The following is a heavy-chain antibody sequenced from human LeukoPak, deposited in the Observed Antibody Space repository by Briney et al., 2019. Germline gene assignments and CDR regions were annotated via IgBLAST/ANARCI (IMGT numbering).Heavy chain of an antibody. CDR1: GFTFSSYA. Sequence: GRSLRLSCAASGFTFSSYAMHWVRQAPGKGLECVAVISGDGGSIYYADSVKGGFTISRDNSKNTLYLQMNSLRPDDTAMFYCARDDENGYNSLDYWGQGTLVTVSS. CDR2: ISGDGGSI. V-gene: IGHV3-30-3*01. J-gene: IGHJ4*02. D-gene: IGHD5-24*01. CDR3: ARDDENGYNSLDY.